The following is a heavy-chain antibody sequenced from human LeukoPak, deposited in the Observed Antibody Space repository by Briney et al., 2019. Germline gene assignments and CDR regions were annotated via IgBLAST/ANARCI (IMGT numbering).Heavy chain of an antibody. CDR2: IKADGSEE. CDR3: ARYCGGGSCFDY. D-gene: IGHD2-15*01. V-gene: IGHV3-7*04. Sequence: GSLRLSCAASGFPFSNRWMSWVRQAPGKGLDWVANIKADGSEEYYVYSVKGRFTVSRDNAKNSLYLKMNSLRAEDTGLYYCARYCGGGSCFDYWGRGTLVTVSS. CDR1: GFPFSNRW. J-gene: IGHJ4*02.